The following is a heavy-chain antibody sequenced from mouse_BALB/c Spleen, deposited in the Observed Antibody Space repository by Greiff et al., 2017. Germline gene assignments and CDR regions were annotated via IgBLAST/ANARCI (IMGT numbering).Heavy chain of an antibody. CDR2: ISSGSSTI. CDR3: AREIYYYGMDY. Sequence: EVQGVESGGGLVQPGGSRKLSCAASGFTFSSFGMHWVRQAPEKGLEWVAYISSGSSTIYYADTVKGRFTISRDNPKNTLFLQMTSLRSEDTAMYYCAREIYYYGMDYWGQGTSVTVSS. V-gene: IGHV5-17*02. CDR1: GFTFSSFG. J-gene: IGHJ4*01.